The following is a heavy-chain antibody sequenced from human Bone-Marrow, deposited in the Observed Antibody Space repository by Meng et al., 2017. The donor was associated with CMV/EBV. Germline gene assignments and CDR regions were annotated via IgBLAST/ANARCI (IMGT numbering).Heavy chain of an antibody. CDR2: ISSSGSTI. D-gene: IGHD4-23*01. CDR1: GFTFSSYS. CDR3: ARESQYDDYGGNSEDAFDI. J-gene: IGHJ3*02. Sequence: GESLKISCAASGFTFSSYSMNWVRQAPGKGLEWVSYISSSGSTIYYADSVKGRFTISRDNAKNSLYLQMNSLRAEDTAVYYCARESQYDDYGGNSEDAFDIWGQGTMVTVSS. V-gene: IGHV3-48*04.